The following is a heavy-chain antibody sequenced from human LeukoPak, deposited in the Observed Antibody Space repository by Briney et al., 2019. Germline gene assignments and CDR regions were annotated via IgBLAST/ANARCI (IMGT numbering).Heavy chain of an antibody. D-gene: IGHD3-9*01. V-gene: IGHV1-2*02. CDR2: INPNRGGT. Sequence: ASVKVSFKASGYTFTGYYMHWVRQAPGQGLEWMGWINPNRGGTKYAEKFQGRVTMTRDTSISTAYMQLSRLRSDDTAVFYGARDSYDILTGFQWGQGTQVTVSS. CDR1: GYTFTGYY. CDR3: ARDSYDILTGFQ. J-gene: IGHJ4*02.